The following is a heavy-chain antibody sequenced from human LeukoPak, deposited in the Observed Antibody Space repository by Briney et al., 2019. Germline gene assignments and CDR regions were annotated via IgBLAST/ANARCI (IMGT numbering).Heavy chain of an antibody. CDR3: ARATIFGVVIMRARYYFDY. J-gene: IGHJ4*02. CDR1: GDSISSTNW. Sequence: SETLSLTCAVSGDSISSTNWWTWVRQPPGKGLEWIGEINHSGSTNYNPSLKSRVTISVDTSKNQFSLKLSSVTAADTAVYYCARATIFGVVIMRARYYFDYWGQGTLVTVSS. CDR2: INHSGST. V-gene: IGHV4-4*02. D-gene: IGHD3-3*01.